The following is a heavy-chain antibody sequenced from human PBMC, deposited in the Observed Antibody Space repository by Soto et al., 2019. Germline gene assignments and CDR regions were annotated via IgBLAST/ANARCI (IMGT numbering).Heavy chain of an antibody. J-gene: IGHJ6*01. V-gene: IGHV3-11*04. CDR1: DFTSRDHY. D-gene: IGHD3-3*01. CDR2: ISSSSTI. Sequence: GVSLILSCAASDFTSRDHYMASVRQAAGKGPAWVSSISSSSTIYYADSVKGRFTISRDNAKSSLYLQMNSLRAEDTAVYYCARDRRLTIFGDYSYYYDIDVWGQGTTVTASS. CDR3: ARDRRLTIFGDYSYYYDIDV.